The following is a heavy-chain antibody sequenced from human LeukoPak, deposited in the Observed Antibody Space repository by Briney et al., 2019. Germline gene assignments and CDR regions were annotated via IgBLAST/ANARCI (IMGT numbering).Heavy chain of an antibody. CDR2: ISAYNGNI. Sequence: ASVKVSCKASGYTFTSYGISWVRQAPGQGLEWMGWISAYNGNINYAQKLQGRVTMTTDTSTSTAYMELRSLRSDDTAVYYCARDDGAPSYYDILTGYYPEAFDIWGQGTMVTVSS. D-gene: IGHD3-9*01. CDR3: ARDDGAPSYYDILTGYYPEAFDI. V-gene: IGHV1-18*01. CDR1: GYTFTSYG. J-gene: IGHJ3*02.